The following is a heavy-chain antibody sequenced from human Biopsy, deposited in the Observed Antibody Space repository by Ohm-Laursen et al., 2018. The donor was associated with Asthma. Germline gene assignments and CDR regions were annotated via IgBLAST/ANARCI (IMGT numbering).Heavy chain of an antibody. V-gene: IGHV4-30-4*01. CDR2: VFWSGST. J-gene: IGHJ6*02. CDR3: ARVASYGDLYFGIDV. Sequence: SETLSLTCRVSGGYTGSSDHHWAWIRQAPGKGLEWIGFVFWSGSTHYSRSLERRLYISIDTARNEFSMSLRSLTAADTAVYFCARVASYGDLYFGIDVWGPGTTVSVS. D-gene: IGHD4-17*01. CDR1: GGYTGSSDHH.